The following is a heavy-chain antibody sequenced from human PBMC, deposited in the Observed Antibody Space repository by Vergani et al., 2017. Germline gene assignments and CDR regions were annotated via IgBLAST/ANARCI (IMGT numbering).Heavy chain of an antibody. CDR1: GYSFTSYW. V-gene: IGHV5-51*01. D-gene: IGHD6-6*01. CDR3: ARHIEQLGPHYYYYYYMGV. Sequence: EVQLVQSGAEVKKPGESLKISCKGSGYSFTSYWIGWVRQMPGKGLEWMGIIYPGDSDTRYSPSFQGQVTISADKSISTAYLQWSSLKASDTAMYYCARHIEQLGPHYYYYYYMGVWGKGTTVTVSS. J-gene: IGHJ6*03. CDR2: IYPGDSDT.